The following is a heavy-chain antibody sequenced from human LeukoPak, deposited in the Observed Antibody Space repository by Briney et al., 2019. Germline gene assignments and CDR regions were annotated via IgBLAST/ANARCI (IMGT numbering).Heavy chain of an antibody. CDR1: GFIVSNNY. V-gene: IGHV3-53*01. J-gene: IGHJ4*02. CDR2: LYNAGST. D-gene: IGHD3-22*01. Sequence: GGSLRLSCVASGFIVSNNYMSWVRQAPGKGLEWVSVLYNAGSTYYADSVKGRFTISRDNSKNTLYLQMYSLRAEDTAVYYCASLKGLFDYFDYWGQGTLVTVSS. CDR3: ASLKGLFDYFDY.